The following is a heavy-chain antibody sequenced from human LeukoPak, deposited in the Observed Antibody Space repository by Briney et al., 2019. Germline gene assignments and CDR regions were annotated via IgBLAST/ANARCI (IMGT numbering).Heavy chain of an antibody. Sequence: GGSLRLSCAASGFTFSSYAMHWVRQAPGKGLEYVSAISSNGGSTYYANSVKGRFTISRDNSKNTLYLQMGSLRAEDMAVYYCARGTAAAIFWGRGTMVTVSS. V-gene: IGHV3-64*01. J-gene: IGHJ3*01. CDR2: ISSNGGST. D-gene: IGHD6-13*01. CDR3: ARGTAAAIF. CDR1: GFTFSSYA.